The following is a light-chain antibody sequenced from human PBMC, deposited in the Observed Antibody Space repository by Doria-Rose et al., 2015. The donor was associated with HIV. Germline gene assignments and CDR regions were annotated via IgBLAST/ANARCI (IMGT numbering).Light chain of an antibody. CDR1: QDISNY. V-gene: IGKV1-8*01. Sequence: AIRMTQSPSSLSASTGDRVTITCRASQDISNYLAWYQQKPGKAPKLLIYAASTLQSGVPSRFSGSGSGTDFTLTISHLQSEDFATYYCQQYYSYPPTFGQGTKVGVK. CDR2: AAS. J-gene: IGKJ1*01. CDR3: QQYYSYPPT.